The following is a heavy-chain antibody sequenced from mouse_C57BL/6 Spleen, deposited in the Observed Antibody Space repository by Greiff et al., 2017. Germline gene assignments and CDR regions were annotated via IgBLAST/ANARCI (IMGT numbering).Heavy chain of an antibody. CDR1: GFNIKADY. J-gene: IGHJ1*03. CDR2: IDPETGDT. D-gene: IGHD3-3*01. Sequence: VQLKESGAELVRPGASVKLSCTASGFNIKADYMHWVKQRPEQGLEWIGWIDPETGDTEYASKFLGKAHITADTSSNTAYLQLSSLTSEDTAVYYCTTYRGARNWYFDVWGTGTTVTVSS. V-gene: IGHV14-4*01. CDR3: TTYRGARNWYFDV.